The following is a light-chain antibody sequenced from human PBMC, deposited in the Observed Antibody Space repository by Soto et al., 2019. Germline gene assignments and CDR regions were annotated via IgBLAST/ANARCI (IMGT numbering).Light chain of an antibody. CDR1: QSVSNN. CDR3: QEYNNWPSHIT. CDR2: GAS. V-gene: IGKV3-15*01. J-gene: IGKJ3*01. Sequence: EIVMTQSPATLSVSPGERATLSCRASQSVSNNLAWYQRKPGQAPRLLIYGASTRVTGIPARFSGSGSGTEFTLTISSLQSEDFAVYYCQEYNNWPSHITFGPGTKVDIK.